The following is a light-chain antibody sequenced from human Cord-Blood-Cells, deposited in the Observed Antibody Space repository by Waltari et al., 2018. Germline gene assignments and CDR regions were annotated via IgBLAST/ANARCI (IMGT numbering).Light chain of an antibody. J-gene: IGKJ2*01. CDR2: DAY. V-gene: IGKV1-33*01. CDR1: QDISNY. CDR3: QQYDNLYT. Sequence: DIQMTQSPSSLSASVGDRVTITCQASQDISNYLNWYQQKPGKAPKLLISDAYNLETGVPSSFSGSGSGTDFTFTISSLQPEAIATYYCQQYDNLYTFGQGTKLEIK.